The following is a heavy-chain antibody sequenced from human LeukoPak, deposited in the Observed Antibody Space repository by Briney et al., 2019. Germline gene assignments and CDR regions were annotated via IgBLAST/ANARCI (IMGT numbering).Heavy chain of an antibody. CDR2: ISGSGGST. Sequence: GGSLGLSCAASGFTFSSYAMSWVRQAPGKGLEWVSAISGSGGSTYYADSVKGRFTISRDNSKNTLYLQMNSLRAENTAVYYCAKSPQLPAAMYYFDYWGQGTLVTVSS. CDR3: AKSPQLPAAMYYFDY. CDR1: GFTFSSYA. V-gene: IGHV3-23*01. J-gene: IGHJ4*02. D-gene: IGHD2-2*01.